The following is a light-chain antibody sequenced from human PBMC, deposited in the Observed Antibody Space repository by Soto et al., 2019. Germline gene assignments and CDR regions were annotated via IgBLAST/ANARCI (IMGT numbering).Light chain of an antibody. CDR3: QQYGTSRWT. CDR1: QNVSNSY. Sequence: EIVLTQSPATLSLSPGERATLSCGASQNVSNSYLAWYQQNPGLAPRLLISDASCRDIGIPERFSGSGSGANFTLTISRLEPEDFAVYYCQQYGTSRWTVGQGTKVDIK. V-gene: IGKV3D-20*01. J-gene: IGKJ1*01. CDR2: DAS.